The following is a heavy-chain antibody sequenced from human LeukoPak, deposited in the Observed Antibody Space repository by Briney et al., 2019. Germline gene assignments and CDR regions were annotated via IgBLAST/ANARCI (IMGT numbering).Heavy chain of an antibody. D-gene: IGHD6-13*01. CDR2: INPNSGGT. Sequence: ASVKVSCKASGYTFTNYYMHWVRQAPGQGLEWMGWINPNSGGTNYAQKFQGRVTMTRDTSISTAYMELSRLRSDDTAVYYCARDGRIAAAGTAGYNWFDPWGQGTLVTVSS. V-gene: IGHV1-2*02. J-gene: IGHJ5*02. CDR3: ARDGRIAAAGTAGYNWFDP. CDR1: GYTFTNYY.